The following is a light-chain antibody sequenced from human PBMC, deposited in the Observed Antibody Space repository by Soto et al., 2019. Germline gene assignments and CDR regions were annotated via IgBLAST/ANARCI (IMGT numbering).Light chain of an antibody. CDR2: AAS. CDR3: LQHNSYPRT. J-gene: IGKJ1*01. CDR1: QGIRND. V-gene: IGKV1-17*01. Sequence: DIQMTQSPSSLAASVGDRVTITCRASQGIRNDLGWDQQKPGKDPERLIYAASSLQSGVPSRLSGSAAGTEFTLTISSLQPEDFATYDYLQHNSYPRTFGQGTNVEIK.